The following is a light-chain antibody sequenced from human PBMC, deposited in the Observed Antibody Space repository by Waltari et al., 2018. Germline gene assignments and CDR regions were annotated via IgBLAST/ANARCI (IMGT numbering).Light chain of an antibody. CDR1: QSVSRY. J-gene: IGKJ4*01. Sequence: EIVLTQSPATLSLSPGDRATLSCRASQSVSRYLAWYQQKPGQAPRLLIYDASNRATGIPARFSGSGAGTDFTLTISSLEPEDFAVYYCQQRNSWPTFGGGTELEIK. V-gene: IGKV3-11*01. CDR2: DAS. CDR3: QQRNSWPT.